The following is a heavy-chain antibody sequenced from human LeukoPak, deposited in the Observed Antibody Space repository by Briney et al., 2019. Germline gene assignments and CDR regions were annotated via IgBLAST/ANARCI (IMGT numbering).Heavy chain of an antibody. Sequence: GGSLRLSCAASGFTFSSYAMHWVRQAPGKGLEYVSAITGNGGSTFYANSVKGRFTISRDNSKNTLYLQMGSLRAEDMDVYYCARGDVMVVAATLNYWGQGTLVTVSS. J-gene: IGHJ4*02. V-gene: IGHV3-64*01. CDR1: GFTFSSYA. CDR3: ARGDVMVVAATLNY. D-gene: IGHD2-15*01. CDR2: ITGNGGST.